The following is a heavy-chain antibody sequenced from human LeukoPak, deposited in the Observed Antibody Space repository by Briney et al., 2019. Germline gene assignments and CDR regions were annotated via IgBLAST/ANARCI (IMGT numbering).Heavy chain of an antibody. CDR3: ARGRDYYGSGSYYRSMDV. Sequence: GGSLRLSCAASGFTFSSYEMNWVRQAPGKGLEWVSYISSSGSTIYYADSVKGRFTISRDNAKNSLYLQMNSLRAEDTAVYYCARGRDYYGSGSYYRSMDVWGKGTTVTVSS. CDR2: ISSSGSTI. D-gene: IGHD3-10*01. J-gene: IGHJ6*04. CDR1: GFTFSSYE. V-gene: IGHV3-48*03.